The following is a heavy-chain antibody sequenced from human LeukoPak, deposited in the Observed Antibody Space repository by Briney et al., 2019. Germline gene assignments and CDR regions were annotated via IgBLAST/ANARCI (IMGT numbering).Heavy chain of an antibody. Sequence: SETLSLTCAVYGGSFSGYYWSWIRQPPGKGLEWIGEINHSGSTNYNPSLKSRVTMSLDTSKNQFSLKLTSVTAPDTAVYYCARSNSPSRFDPWGQGTLVTVSS. CDR2: INHSGST. CDR3: ARSNSPSRFDP. D-gene: IGHD2/OR15-2a*01. V-gene: IGHV4-34*01. CDR1: GGSFSGYY. J-gene: IGHJ5*02.